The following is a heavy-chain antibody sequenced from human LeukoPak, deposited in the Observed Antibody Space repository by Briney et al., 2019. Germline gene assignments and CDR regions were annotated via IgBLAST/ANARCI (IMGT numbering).Heavy chain of an antibody. J-gene: IGHJ4*02. CDR1: GFTFSSYA. D-gene: IGHD1-26*01. V-gene: IGHV3-23*01. Sequence: GGSLRLSCAASGFTFSSYAMSWVRQAPGKGLEWVSAISGSGGNTYYADSVKGRFTISRDNSKNTLYLQMDSLRAEDTAVYYCAKDLPAGSYLFDYWGQGTLVTVSS. CDR3: AKDLPAGSYLFDY. CDR2: ISGSGGNT.